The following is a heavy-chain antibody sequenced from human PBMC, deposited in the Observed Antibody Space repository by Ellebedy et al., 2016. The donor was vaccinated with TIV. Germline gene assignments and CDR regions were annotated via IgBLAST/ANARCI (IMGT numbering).Heavy chain of an antibody. V-gene: IGHV3-74*01. D-gene: IGHD2-21*01. J-gene: IGHJ4*02. Sequence: GESLKISCAASGFTFSSYWMHWVRQAPGKGLVWVSRINSDGSSTSYADSVKGRFTISRDNAKNTLYLQMNSLRAEDTAVYYCARGHIVVGFDYWGQGTLVTVSS. CDR3: ARGHIVVGFDY. CDR2: INSDGSST. CDR1: GFTFSSYW.